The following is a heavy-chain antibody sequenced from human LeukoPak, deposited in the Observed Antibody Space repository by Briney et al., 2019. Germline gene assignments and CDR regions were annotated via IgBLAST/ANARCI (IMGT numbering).Heavy chain of an antibody. D-gene: IGHD2-15*01. CDR2: LYDSGNT. CDR1: GGSISSYY. J-gene: IGHJ3*02. V-gene: IGHV4-59*01. CDR3: ARVGGDCSGGSCYVDNDAFDI. Sequence: PSETLSLTCTVSGGSISSYYWSWIRQPPGKGLEWIGSLYDSGNTNYNPPLKSRVTISVDTSKNQFSLKLSSVTAADTAVYYCARVGGDCSGGSCYVDNDAFDIWGQGTMVTVSS.